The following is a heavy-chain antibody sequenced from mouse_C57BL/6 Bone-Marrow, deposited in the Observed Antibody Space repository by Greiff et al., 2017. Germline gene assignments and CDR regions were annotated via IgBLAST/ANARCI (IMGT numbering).Heavy chain of an antibody. D-gene: IGHD1-1*02. V-gene: IGHV1-63*01. Sequence: VQLQQSGAELVRPGASVKMSCKASGYTFTNYWIGWAKQRPGHGLEWIGDIYPGGGYTKYNEKFKGKATLTVDKSSSTAYMQFSSLTSEDSAVYYCARELWSYAMDYWGQGTSVTVSS. CDR1: GYTFTNYW. J-gene: IGHJ4*01. CDR2: IYPGGGYT. CDR3: ARELWSYAMDY.